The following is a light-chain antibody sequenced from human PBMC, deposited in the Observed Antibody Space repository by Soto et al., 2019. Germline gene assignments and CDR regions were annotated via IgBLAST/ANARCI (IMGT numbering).Light chain of an antibody. J-gene: IGKJ4*01. CDR2: VAS. Sequence: DIQMTQYQSSLSASVGDRVTITCRASQSINSYLSWYQQRPGQDPRLLSYVASSLQSGVPSRFSGSGSGTHFTLTVSSLQPEDSSIYYSQQSYSVPLTFGGGTKVEIK. CDR1: QSINSY. V-gene: IGKV1-39*01. CDR3: QQSYSVPLT.